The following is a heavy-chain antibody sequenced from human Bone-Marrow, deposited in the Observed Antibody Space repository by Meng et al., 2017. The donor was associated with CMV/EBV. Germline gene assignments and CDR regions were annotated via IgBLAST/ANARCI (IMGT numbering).Heavy chain of an antibody. J-gene: IGHJ4*02. CDR2: ISSSRRKI. Sequence: LSCGVSGLTLSRYRMKWVRKAPGKGLEWVSYISSSRRKIEYADSVKGRFTISRDNAKNSLSLQMSSLRVDDTAVYYCARDSTNFDYWGQGTLVTVSS. CDR1: GLTLSRYR. V-gene: IGHV3-21*05. D-gene: IGHD1-26*01. CDR3: ARDSTNFDY.